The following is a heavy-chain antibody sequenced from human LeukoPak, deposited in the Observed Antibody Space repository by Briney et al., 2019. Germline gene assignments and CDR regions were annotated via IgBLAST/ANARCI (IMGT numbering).Heavy chain of an antibody. V-gene: IGHV5-51*01. J-gene: IGHJ5*02. CDR1: GYSFTSYW. Sequence: LGESLKISCKGSGYSFTSYWIGWVRQMPGKGLEGMGIIYPGDSDTRYSPSFQGQVTISADKSISTAYLQWSSLKASDTAMYYCARLSGALYSSSPGGWFDPWGQGTLVTVSS. CDR3: ARLSGALYSSSPGGWFDP. D-gene: IGHD6-13*01. CDR2: IYPGDSDT.